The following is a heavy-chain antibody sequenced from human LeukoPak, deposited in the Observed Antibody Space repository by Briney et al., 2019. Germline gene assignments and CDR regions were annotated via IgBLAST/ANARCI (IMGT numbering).Heavy chain of an antibody. CDR2: MNPNSGNT. D-gene: IGHD3-22*01. J-gene: IGHJ4*02. CDR3: ARDPPYDSSGYYYTGFDY. Sequence: ASVKVSCKASGYTFTSYDINWVRQATGQGLEWMGWMNPNSGNTGYAQKFQGRVTMTMNTSMSTDYMELSSLRSEDTAVYYCARDPPYDSSGYYYTGFDYWGQGTLVTVSS. CDR1: GYTFTSYD. V-gene: IGHV1-8*01.